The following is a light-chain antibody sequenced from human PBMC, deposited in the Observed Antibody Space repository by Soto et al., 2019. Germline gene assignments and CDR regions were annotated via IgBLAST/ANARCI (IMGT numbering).Light chain of an antibody. J-gene: IGKJ1*01. CDR1: QGIANY. Sequence: DIQITQSPSSLYAPVGDRVTITSRASQGIANYFAWYQHKPGKVPNLLIYAASTLQSGVPSRFSGGGSGTDFTLPISSLQPEDVATYYCQKYNSAPRTFGQGTKV. V-gene: IGKV1-27*01. CDR2: AAS. CDR3: QKYNSAPRT.